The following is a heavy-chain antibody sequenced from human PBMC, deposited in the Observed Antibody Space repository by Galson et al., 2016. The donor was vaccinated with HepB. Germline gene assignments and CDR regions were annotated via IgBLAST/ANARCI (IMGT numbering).Heavy chain of an antibody. CDR1: GFFFSGRA. Sequence: SLRLSCAASGFFFSGRAMSWVRQAPGKGLEWVSGINNGAATKGYAASVKGRFTISRDNSKNTLYLQMNSLRTEDTTVYYCARDDYSGGRGSPDYWGQGTLVTVSS. V-gene: IGHV3-23*01. CDR3: ARDDYSGGRGSPDY. CDR2: INNGAATK. D-gene: IGHD4/OR15-4a*01. J-gene: IGHJ4*02.